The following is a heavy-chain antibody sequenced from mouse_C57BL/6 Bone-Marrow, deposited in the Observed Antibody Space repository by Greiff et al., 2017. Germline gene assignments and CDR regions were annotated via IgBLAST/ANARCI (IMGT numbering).Heavy chain of an antibody. CDR1: GYTFTSYG. D-gene: IGHD1-2*01. J-gene: IGHJ2*01. CDR2: IFPRSGNT. Sequence: VQLQQSGAELARPGASVKLSCKASGYTFTSYGISWVKQRTGQGLEWIGEIFPRSGNTYYNDKFKGKATLTADKSSSTAYMELRRLTSGDSAVYFGASVSLRLGDYWGQGTTLTVSA. V-gene: IGHV1-81*01. CDR3: ASVSLRLGDY.